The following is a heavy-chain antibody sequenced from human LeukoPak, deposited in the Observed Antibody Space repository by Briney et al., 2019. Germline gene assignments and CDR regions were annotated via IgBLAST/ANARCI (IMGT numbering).Heavy chain of an antibody. CDR3: AREVFNGIQDNYYYYMDV. J-gene: IGHJ6*03. Sequence: ASVKVSCKASGYMFASYGISWARQAPGQGLEWMGWINPYNGHTRNAQKFQGRVTMTTDTSTAYMELGSLGSDDTAVYYCAREVFNGIQDNYYYYMDVWGKGTTVAVSS. CDR1: GYMFASYG. D-gene: IGHD2-15*01. V-gene: IGHV1-18*01. CDR2: INPYNGHT.